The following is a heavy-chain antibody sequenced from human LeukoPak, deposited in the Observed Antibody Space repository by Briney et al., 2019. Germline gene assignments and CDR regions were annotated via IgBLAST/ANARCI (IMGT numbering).Heavy chain of an antibody. CDR2: INPNSGGT. CDR3: ARDRRAKSFWSGYLPYHY. Sequence: ASVKVSCKASGYTFTGYYMHWVRQAPGQGLEWMGWINPNSGGTNYAQKFQGRVTMTRDTSISTAYMELSRLRSDDTAVYYCARDRRAKSFWSGYLPYHYWGQGTLVTVSS. D-gene: IGHD3-3*01. J-gene: IGHJ4*02. V-gene: IGHV1-2*02. CDR1: GYTFTGYY.